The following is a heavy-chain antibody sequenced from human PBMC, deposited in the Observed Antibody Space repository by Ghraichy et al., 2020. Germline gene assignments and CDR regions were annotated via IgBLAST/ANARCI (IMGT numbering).Heavy chain of an antibody. D-gene: IGHD3-22*01. CDR2: ISSSSSTI. J-gene: IGHJ3*02. CDR3: ARDRTGYDSSGYTKDDAFDI. V-gene: IGHV3-48*01. Sequence: GGSLRLSCAASGFTFSSYSINWVRQAPGKGLEWVSYISSSSSTIYYADSVKGRFTISRDNAKNSLYLQMNSLRAEDTAVYYCARDRTGYDSSGYTKDDAFDIWGQGTMVTVSS. CDR1: GFTFSSYS.